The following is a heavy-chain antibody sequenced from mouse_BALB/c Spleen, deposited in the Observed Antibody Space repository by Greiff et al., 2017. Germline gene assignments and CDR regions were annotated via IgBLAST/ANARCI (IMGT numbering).Heavy chain of an antibody. CDR1: GDSITSGY. V-gene: IGHV3-8*02. D-gene: IGHD2-1*01. CDR2: ISYSGST. CDR3: ARYGNYVSYAMDY. J-gene: IGHJ4*01. Sequence: DVKLQESGPSLVKPSQTLSLTCSVTGDSITSGYWNWIRKFPGNKLEYMGYISYSGSTYYNPSLKSRISITRDTSKNQYYLQLNSVTAEDTATYYCARYGNYVSYAMDYWGQGTSVTVSS.